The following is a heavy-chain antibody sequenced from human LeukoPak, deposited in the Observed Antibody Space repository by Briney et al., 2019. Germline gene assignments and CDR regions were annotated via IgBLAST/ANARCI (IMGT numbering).Heavy chain of an antibody. V-gene: IGHV3-33*01. D-gene: IGHD3-3*01. CDR2: IWYDGSQR. CDR3: VRGADMNYNFENSFYFDS. J-gene: IGHJ4*02. Sequence: GGSLRLSCAVSGFTMKNFGMHWVRQAPGKGLEWVAVIWYDGSQRHYMDSVKGRFAISRENSMNTLSLETNGLRVEDTAVYYCVRGADMNYNFENSFYFDSWGQGALVIVSS. CDR1: GFTMKNFG.